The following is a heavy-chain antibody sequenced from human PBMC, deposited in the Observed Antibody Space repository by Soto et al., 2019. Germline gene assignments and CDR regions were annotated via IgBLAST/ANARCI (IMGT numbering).Heavy chain of an antibody. CDR1: GFTFSSYG. CDR3: TSCSGAYYYYGMDV. CDR2: IWYDGGTT. D-gene: IGHD2-15*01. Sequence: GGSLRLSCAASGFTFSSYGMHWVRQAPGKGLEWVAVIWYDGGTTDYAAPVKGRFTISRDDSKNTLYLQMNSLKTEDTAVYYCTSCSGAYYYYGMDVWGQGTTVTVSS. J-gene: IGHJ6*02. V-gene: IGHV3-33*01.